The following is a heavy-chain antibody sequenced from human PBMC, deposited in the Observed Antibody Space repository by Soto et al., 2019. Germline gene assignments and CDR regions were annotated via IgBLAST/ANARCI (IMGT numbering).Heavy chain of an antibody. CDR3: AREGSHSYGYDYYYYGMDV. D-gene: IGHD5-18*01. CDR2: ISAYNGNT. J-gene: IGHJ6*02. CDR1: GYTFTSYG. V-gene: IGHV1-18*04. Sequence: ASVKVSCKASGYTFTSYGISWVRQAPGQGLEWMGWISAYNGNTNYAQKLQGRVTMTTDTSTSTAYMELRSLRSDDTAVYYCAREGSHSYGYDYYYYGMDVWRQGTTVTVSS.